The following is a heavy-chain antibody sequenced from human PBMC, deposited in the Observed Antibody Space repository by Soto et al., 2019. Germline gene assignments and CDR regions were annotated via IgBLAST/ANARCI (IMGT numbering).Heavy chain of an antibody. V-gene: IGHV2-5*02. CDR3: AHRHLEGNYFDY. J-gene: IGHJ4*02. Sequence: QITLKESGPTLVKPTQPLTLTCTFSGFSLSTSGVGVGWIRQPPGKALEWLALIYWDDDKRYSPSLKSRLTITKDTSKNQVVLTMTNMDPVDTATYYCAHRHLEGNYFDYWGQGTLVTVSS. D-gene: IGHD6-13*01. CDR1: GFSLSTSGVG. CDR2: IYWDDDK.